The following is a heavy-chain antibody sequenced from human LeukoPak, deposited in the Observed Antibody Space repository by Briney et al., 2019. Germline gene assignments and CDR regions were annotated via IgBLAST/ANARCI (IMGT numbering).Heavy chain of an antibody. Sequence: GGSLRLSCAASGFTFSSYAMSWVRQAPGKGLEWVSAISGSGGSTYYADSVKGRFTISRDNSKNTLYLQMNSLRAEDTAVYYCAKDGWDYYGSGSQVDYWGQGTLVTVFS. CDR1: GFTFSSYA. D-gene: IGHD3-10*01. CDR3: AKDGWDYYGSGSQVDY. CDR2: ISGSGGST. V-gene: IGHV3-23*01. J-gene: IGHJ4*02.